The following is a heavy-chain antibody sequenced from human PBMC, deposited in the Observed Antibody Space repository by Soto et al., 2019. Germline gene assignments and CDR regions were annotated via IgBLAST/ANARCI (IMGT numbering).Heavy chain of an antibody. CDR2: ISTNGGST. CDR1: RFTFISYA. D-gene: IGHD3-22*01. J-gene: IGHJ4*02. V-gene: IGHV3-64D*06. Sequence: GGSLRLSCSANRFTFISYAMHWVNKATRMGLEYVSSISTNGGSTHYADSVKGRFTISRDNSKNTQYLQMSSLRADDTAVYYCVKGEYYYDSSGYYPFDYWGQGT. CDR3: VKGEYYYDSSGYYPFDY.